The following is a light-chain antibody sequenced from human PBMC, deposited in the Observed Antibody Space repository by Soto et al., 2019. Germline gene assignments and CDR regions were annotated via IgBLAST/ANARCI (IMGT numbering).Light chain of an antibody. V-gene: IGKV1-33*01. Sequence: DIQMTQSPSSLSASVGDRVTITCQASQDISNYLNWYQQKPGKAPKLLIYDVFNLEAGVPSRFSGSGSGTDFTFTISRLQPEDIATYYCQQYDNLITFGGGTKVEIK. CDR3: QQYDNLIT. J-gene: IGKJ4*01. CDR2: DVF. CDR1: QDISNY.